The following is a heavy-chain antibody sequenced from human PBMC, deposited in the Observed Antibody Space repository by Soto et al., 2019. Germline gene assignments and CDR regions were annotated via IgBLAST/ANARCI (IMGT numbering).Heavy chain of an antibody. Sequence: PSETLSLTCTVPGGSISSGGYYWSWIRQHPGKGLEWIGYIYYSGSTYYNPSLKSRVTISVDTSKNQFSLKLSSVTAADTAVYYCASGLWFGESPTEDYWGQGTLVTVSS. D-gene: IGHD3-10*01. CDR3: ASGLWFGESPTEDY. CDR1: GGSISSGGYY. J-gene: IGHJ4*02. V-gene: IGHV4-31*03. CDR2: IYYSGST.